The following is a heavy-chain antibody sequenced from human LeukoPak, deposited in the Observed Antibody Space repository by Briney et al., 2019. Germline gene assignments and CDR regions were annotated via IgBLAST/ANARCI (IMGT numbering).Heavy chain of an antibody. CDR3: ARHSDVIGAI. V-gene: IGHV5-51*01. CDR1: GYTFTHQW. J-gene: IGHJ4*02. CDR2: IYPLDSDT. D-gene: IGHD3-10*01. Sequence: GESLKISCEASGYTFTHQWIGWVRQMAGRGLEWVGIIYPLDSDTRYSPSFQGHVTISADTSINTAYLEWSSLEASDTAMYYCARHSDVIGAIWGQGTLVTVSS.